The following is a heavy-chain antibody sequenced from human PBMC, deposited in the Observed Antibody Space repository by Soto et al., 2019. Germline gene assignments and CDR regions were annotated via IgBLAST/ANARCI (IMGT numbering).Heavy chain of an antibody. CDR2: ISSSSSYT. V-gene: IGHV3-11*06. J-gene: IGHJ3*02. Sequence: GGSLRLSCAASGFTFSDYYMSWIRQAPGKGLEWVSYISSSSSYTNYADSVKGRFTISRDNAKNSLYLQMNSLRAEDTAVYYCARDQGIAAAGRDAFDIWGQGTMVTVSS. CDR3: ARDQGIAAAGRDAFDI. D-gene: IGHD6-13*01. CDR1: GFTFSDYY.